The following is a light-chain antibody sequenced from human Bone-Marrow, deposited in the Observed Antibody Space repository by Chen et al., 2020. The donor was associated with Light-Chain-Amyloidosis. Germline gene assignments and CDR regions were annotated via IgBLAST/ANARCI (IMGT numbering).Light chain of an antibody. CDR3: RAYTITNNRV. V-gene: IGLV2-14*01. CDR2: EIT. Sequence: QSALTQPASVSGSPGQSITISCTGTSSDVGGDNHVSWYQQHPDKAPKLMIYEITNRPSWVLSRCSSARSVNSASRPSDGLQTQDEADYGCRAYTITNNRVLGGGTRVTGL. J-gene: IGLJ1*01. CDR1: SSDVGGDNH.